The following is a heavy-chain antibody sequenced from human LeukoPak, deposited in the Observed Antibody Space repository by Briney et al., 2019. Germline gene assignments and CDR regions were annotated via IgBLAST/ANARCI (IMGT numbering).Heavy chain of an antibody. J-gene: IGHJ4*02. CDR1: GGTFSSYA. Sequence: ASVKVSCKASGGTFSSYAISWVRQAPGQGLEWMGGIIPIFGTANYAQKFQGRVTITADESTSTAYMELSSLRSEDTAAYYCARESYYYDSSARYYFDYWGQGTLVTVSS. V-gene: IGHV1-69*01. CDR2: IIPIFGTA. D-gene: IGHD3-22*01. CDR3: ARESYYYDSSARYYFDY.